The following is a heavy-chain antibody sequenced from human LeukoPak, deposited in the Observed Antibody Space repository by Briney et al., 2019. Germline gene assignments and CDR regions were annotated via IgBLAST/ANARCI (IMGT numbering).Heavy chain of an antibody. Sequence: QSGGPLRLSCAASGFTFSSYGMSWVRQAPGKGLEWVSAISGSGGSTYYADSVKGRFTISRDNSKNTLYLQMNSLRAEDTAVYYCARVTYYGSGSYYNNWGQGTLVTVSS. J-gene: IGHJ4*02. CDR3: ARVTYYGSGSYYNN. D-gene: IGHD3-10*01. CDR2: ISGSGGST. CDR1: GFTFSSYG. V-gene: IGHV3-23*01.